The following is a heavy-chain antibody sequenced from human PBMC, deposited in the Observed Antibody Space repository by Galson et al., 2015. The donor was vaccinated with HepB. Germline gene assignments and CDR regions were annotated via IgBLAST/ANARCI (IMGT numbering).Heavy chain of an antibody. Sequence: CAISGDSVSSNSAAWNWIRQSPSRGLERLGRTYYRSKWYTDYALSVQGRITINPDTSRNQFSLQLTSVTPDDTAVYYCARVEQQVVPTGWFDPWGQGTLVTVSS. J-gene: IGHJ5*02. V-gene: IGHV6-1*01. CDR1: GDSVSSNSAA. CDR3: ARVEQQVVPTGWFDP. CDR2: TYYRSKWYT. D-gene: IGHD6-13*01.